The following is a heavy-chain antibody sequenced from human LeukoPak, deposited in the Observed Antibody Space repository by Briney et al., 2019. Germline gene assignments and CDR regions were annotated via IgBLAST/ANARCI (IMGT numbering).Heavy chain of an antibody. CDR3: ARWSLDSWYLDY. J-gene: IGHJ4*02. V-gene: IGHV4-59*12. CDR1: GGSISSYY. CDR2: IYYSGST. D-gene: IGHD6-13*01. Sequence: SETLSLTCTVSGGSISSYYWSWIRQPPGKGLEWIGYIYYSGSTNYNPSLKSRVTISVDTSKNQFSLQLNSVTPEDTAVYYCARWSLDSWYLDYWGQGTLVTVSS.